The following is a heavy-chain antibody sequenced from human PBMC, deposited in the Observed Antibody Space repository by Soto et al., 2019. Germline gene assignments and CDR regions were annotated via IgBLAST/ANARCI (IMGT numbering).Heavy chain of an antibody. CDR1: GFTFSSYS. CDR2: ISSSSSTI. CDR3: ARDFQGIFGVVHYYYYGMDV. V-gene: IGHV3-48*02. J-gene: IGHJ6*02. D-gene: IGHD3-3*01. Sequence: PGGSLRLSCAASGFTFSSYSMNWVRQAPGKGLEWVSYISSSSSTIYYADSVKGRFTISRDNAKNSLYLQMNSLRDEDTAVYYCARDFQGIFGVVHYYYYGMDVWGQGTTVTVSS.